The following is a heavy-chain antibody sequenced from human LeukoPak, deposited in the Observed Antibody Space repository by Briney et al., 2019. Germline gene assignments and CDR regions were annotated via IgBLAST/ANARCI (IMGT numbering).Heavy chain of an antibody. V-gene: IGHV1-46*01. CDR1: GYTFTSYY. J-gene: IGHJ4*02. D-gene: IGHD2-15*01. CDR2: INPSGGSS. CDR3: AREPGSSGGDFDY. Sequence: VASMKISCKASGYTFTSYYMHWVRQAPGQGLEWMGIINPSGGSSSYAQKFQGRVTMTRDTTTSTVYMELSSLRSEDTAVYYCAREPGSSGGDFDYWGQGTLVTVSS.